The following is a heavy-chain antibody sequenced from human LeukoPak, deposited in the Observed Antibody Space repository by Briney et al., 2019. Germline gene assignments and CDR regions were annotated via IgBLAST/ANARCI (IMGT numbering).Heavy chain of an antibody. CDR3: AGDSDYYDSNGYRHDAFDI. D-gene: IGHD3-22*01. CDR1: GYTFTGYC. Sequence: GASVKVSCKASGYTFTGYCIYWVRQAPGQGLEWMGWINPNSGGTNYAQKFQGRVTMTRDTSTSTAYMELSRLRSDDTAVYYCAGDSDYYDSNGYRHDAFDIWGQGTMVTVSS. CDR2: INPNSGGT. J-gene: IGHJ3*02. V-gene: IGHV1-2*02.